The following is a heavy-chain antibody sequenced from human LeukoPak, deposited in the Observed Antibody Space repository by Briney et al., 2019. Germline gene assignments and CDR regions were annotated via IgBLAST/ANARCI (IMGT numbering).Heavy chain of an antibody. Sequence: SETLSLTCAVYGGSFSSYYWSWIRQPPGKGLEWIGEINHSGSTNYNPSLKSRVTISVDTSKNQFSLKLSSVTAADTAVYYCARHRTMIIYYGSGSYRAFDIWGQGTMVTVSS. CDR3: ARHRTMIIYYGSGSYRAFDI. CDR2: INHSGST. J-gene: IGHJ3*02. V-gene: IGHV4-34*01. CDR1: GGSFSSYY. D-gene: IGHD3-10*01.